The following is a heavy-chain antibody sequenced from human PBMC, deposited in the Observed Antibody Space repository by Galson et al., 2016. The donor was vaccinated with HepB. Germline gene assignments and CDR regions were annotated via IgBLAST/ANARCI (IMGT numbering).Heavy chain of an antibody. J-gene: IGHJ4*02. CDR3: ARPDIAVAGTDY. CDR1: GYSFTTYW. D-gene: IGHD6-19*01. Sequence: QSGAEVKKPGESLKISCKGSGYSFTTYWIGWVRQMPGKGLEWMGIIYPDDSDTRYRPSFRGQVIISADKSISTAYLQWSSLKASDTAMYYCARPDIAVAGTDYWGQGTLVTVSS. CDR2: IYPDDSDT. V-gene: IGHV5-51*01.